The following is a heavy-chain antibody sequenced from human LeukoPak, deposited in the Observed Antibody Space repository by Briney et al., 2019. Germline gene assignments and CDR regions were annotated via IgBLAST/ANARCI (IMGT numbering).Heavy chain of an antibody. CDR1: GGSFSGYY. J-gene: IGHJ6*02. Sequence: SETLSLICAVYGGSFSGYYWSWLRQPPGKGLEWIGEINHSGSTNYNPSLKSRVTTSVDTSKNQFSLKLSSVTAADTAVYYCARIAVGMDVWGQGTTVTVSS. V-gene: IGHV4-34*01. CDR2: INHSGST. CDR3: ARIAVGMDV. D-gene: IGHD2-21*01.